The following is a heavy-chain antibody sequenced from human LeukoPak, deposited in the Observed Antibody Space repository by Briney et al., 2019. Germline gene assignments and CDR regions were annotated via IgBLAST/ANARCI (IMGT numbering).Heavy chain of an antibody. D-gene: IGHD3-10*01. J-gene: IGHJ5*02. CDR3: ARYSGESNWFDP. Sequence: KPSETLSLTCAVYGESFSAYYWSWIRQPPDKGLEWIGEINHNGSANYYPSLKSRVTISVDTSKNQFSLKVSSVTAADTAVYYCARYSGESNWFDPWGQGTLVTVSS. CDR2: INHNGSA. CDR1: GESFSAYY. V-gene: IGHV4-34*01.